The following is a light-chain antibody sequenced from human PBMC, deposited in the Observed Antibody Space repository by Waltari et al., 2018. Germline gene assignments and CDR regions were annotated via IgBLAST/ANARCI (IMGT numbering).Light chain of an antibody. Sequence: DIQMTKSPSSLSASVGETVTTTCPAREGIGNNLNLYQQKQGKATKLLIYRASSLQSGIPSMFSCSGSVTYFTLTISSLQPEDFAAYYCQQCYSYPWTFGQGTKVEIK. CDR3: QQCYSYPWT. V-gene: IGKV1-16*01. CDR1: EGIGNN. J-gene: IGKJ1*01. CDR2: RAS.